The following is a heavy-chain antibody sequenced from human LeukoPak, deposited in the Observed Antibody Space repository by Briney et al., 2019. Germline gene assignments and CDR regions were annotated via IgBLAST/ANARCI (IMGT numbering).Heavy chain of an antibody. CDR2: MNPNSGNT. J-gene: IGHJ6*02. D-gene: IGHD6-19*01. CDR1: GYTFTSYD. V-gene: IGHV1-8*01. Sequence: GASVKVSCKASGYTFTSYDINWVRQATGQGLEWMGWMNPNSGNTGYAQKFQGRVTMTRNTSISTAYMELSSLRSEDTAVYYCARPPAVAGSSYYYYGMDVWGQGTTVTVSS. CDR3: ARPPAVAGSSYYYYGMDV.